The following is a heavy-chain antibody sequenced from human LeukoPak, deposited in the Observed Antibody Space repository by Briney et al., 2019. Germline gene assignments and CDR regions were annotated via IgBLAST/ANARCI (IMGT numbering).Heavy chain of an antibody. V-gene: IGHV3-74*01. Sequence: GGSLRLSCAASGFTFSSYWMHWVRQAPGKGLVWVSRINSDGSSTTYADSVRGRFTISRDNAKNTLYLQMNSLRAEDTAVYYCARDYSTSRYYYGSGTGPPHYWGQGTLVAVSS. J-gene: IGHJ4*02. CDR2: INSDGSST. D-gene: IGHD3-10*01. CDR3: ARDYSTSRYYYGSGTGPPHY. CDR1: GFTFSSYW.